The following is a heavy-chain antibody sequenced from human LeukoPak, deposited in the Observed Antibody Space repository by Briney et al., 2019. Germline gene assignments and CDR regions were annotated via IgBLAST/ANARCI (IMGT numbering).Heavy chain of an antibody. D-gene: IGHD3-10*01. J-gene: IGHJ4*02. Sequence: PSETLSLTCAVYGGSFSGYYWSWIRQPPGKGLEWIGEINHSGSTNYNPSLKSRVTISADTSKNQFSLKLSSVTAADTAVYYCARGLGSGRDYWGQGTLVTVSS. CDR3: ARGLGSGRDY. CDR2: INHSGST. CDR1: GGSFSGYY. V-gene: IGHV4-34*01.